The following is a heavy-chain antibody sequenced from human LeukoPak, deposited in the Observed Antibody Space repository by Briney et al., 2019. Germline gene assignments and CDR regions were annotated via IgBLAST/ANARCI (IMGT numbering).Heavy chain of an antibody. CDR1: GFTFSSYS. J-gene: IGHJ4*02. CDR2: ISSRSATI. V-gene: IGHV3-48*01. D-gene: IGHD2-8*02. CDR3: AKDPIWWNYFDY. Sequence: GGSLRLSCAASGFTFSSYSMNWVRQAPGKGLEWVSYISSRSATIYYADSVKGRFTISRDNSKNTLYLQMNSLRAEDTAVYYCAKDPIWWNYFDYWGQGTLVTVSS.